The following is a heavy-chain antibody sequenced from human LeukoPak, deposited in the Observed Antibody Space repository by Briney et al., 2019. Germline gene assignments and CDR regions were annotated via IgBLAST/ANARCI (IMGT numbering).Heavy chain of an antibody. J-gene: IGHJ3*02. CDR3: AREGGSTSPIHGAFGI. V-gene: IGHV3-30-3*01. CDR2: ISYDGSNK. Sequence: PGRSLRLSCAASGFTFSSYAMHWVRQAPGKGLEWVAVISYDGSNKYYADSVKGRFTISRDNSKNTLYLQMNSLRAEDTAVYYCAREGGSTSPIHGAFGIWGQGTMVTVSS. CDR1: GFTFSSYA. D-gene: IGHD2-2*01.